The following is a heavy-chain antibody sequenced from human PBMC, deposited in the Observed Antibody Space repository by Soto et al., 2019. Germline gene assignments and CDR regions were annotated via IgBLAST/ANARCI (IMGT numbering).Heavy chain of an antibody. D-gene: IGHD5-18*01. J-gene: IGHJ5*02. V-gene: IGHV3-33*01. CDR3: ARDIGYSSSNWFDP. CDR1: GFTFSNYG. Sequence: QVQLVESGGGVVQPGRSLRLSCAASGFTFSNYGMHWVRQAPGKGLEWVAVIWSDGSNKYYADSVKGRFTISRDNSKNTLYLQMNSLRAEDTAVYYCARDIGYSSSNWFDPWGQGTLATVSS. CDR2: IWSDGSNK.